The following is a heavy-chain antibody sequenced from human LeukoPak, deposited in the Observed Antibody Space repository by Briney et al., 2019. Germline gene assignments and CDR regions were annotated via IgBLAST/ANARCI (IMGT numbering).Heavy chain of an antibody. CDR3: AKDIRGSTSWYGLDY. CDR1: GFTVSSNY. Sequence: GGSLRLSCAASGFTVSSNYMSWVRQAPGKGLEWVSLISWDGGSTYYADSVKGRFTISRDNSKNSLYLQMNSLRAEDTALYYCAKDIRGSTSWYGLDYWGQGTLVTVSS. V-gene: IGHV3-43D*03. CDR2: ISWDGGST. J-gene: IGHJ4*02. D-gene: IGHD6-13*01.